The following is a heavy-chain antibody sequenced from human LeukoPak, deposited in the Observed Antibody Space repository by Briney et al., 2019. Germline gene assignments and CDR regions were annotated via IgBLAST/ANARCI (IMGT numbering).Heavy chain of an antibody. D-gene: IGHD1-1*01. CDR1: GFTFSSYS. Sequence: GGSLRLSCAASGFTFSSYSMNWVRQAPGKGLKWLSYISSSSTTKYHADSVKGRFTISRDNAKNSLYLQMNSLRAEDTGVYYCARWNLGSDYWGQGTLVTVSS. CDR3: ARWNLGSDY. V-gene: IGHV3-48*04. CDR2: ISSSSTTK. J-gene: IGHJ4*02.